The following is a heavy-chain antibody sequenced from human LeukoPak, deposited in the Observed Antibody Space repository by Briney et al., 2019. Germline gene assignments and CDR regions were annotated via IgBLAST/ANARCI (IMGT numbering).Heavy chain of an antibody. Sequence: ASVKVSCKASGYTFTGYYMHWVRQAPGQGLEWMGSINPNSGGTNYAQKFQGRVTMTRDTSISTVYMELSRLRSDDTAVYYRARDHFLREYYGSGSHQPYNWFDPWGQGTLVTVSS. CDR2: INPNSGGT. CDR3: ARDHFLREYYGSGSHQPYNWFDP. V-gene: IGHV1-2*02. D-gene: IGHD3-10*01. CDR1: GYTFTGYY. J-gene: IGHJ5*02.